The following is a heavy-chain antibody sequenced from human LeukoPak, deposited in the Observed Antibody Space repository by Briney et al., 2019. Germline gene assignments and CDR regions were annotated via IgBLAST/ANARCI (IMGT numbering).Heavy chain of an antibody. CDR2: ISGSGGST. CDR3: AKVPYGGNYHDAFDI. D-gene: IGHD4-23*01. V-gene: IGHV3-23*01. CDR1: GFTFSSYA. J-gene: IGHJ3*02. Sequence: GGSLRLSCAASGFTFSSYAMSWVRQAPGKGLEWVSAISGSGGSTYYADSVKGRFTITRDNSKNTLYLQMNSLRAEDTAVYYCAKVPYGGNYHDAFDIWGQGTMVTVSS.